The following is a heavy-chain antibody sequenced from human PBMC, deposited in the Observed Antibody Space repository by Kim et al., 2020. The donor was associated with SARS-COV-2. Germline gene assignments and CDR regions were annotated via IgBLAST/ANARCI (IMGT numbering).Heavy chain of an antibody. CDR3: ATATDWGPGAFDI. D-gene: IGHD7-27*01. Sequence: YAQKFQGRVTMTEDTSTDTAYMELSSLRSEDTAVYYCATATDWGPGAFDIWGQGTMVTVSS. V-gene: IGHV1-24*01. J-gene: IGHJ3*02.